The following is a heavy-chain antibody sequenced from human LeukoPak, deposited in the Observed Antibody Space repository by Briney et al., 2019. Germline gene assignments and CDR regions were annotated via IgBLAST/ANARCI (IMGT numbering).Heavy chain of an antibody. D-gene: IGHD2-2*01. V-gene: IGHV4-39*02. CDR2: SYYSSST. CDR3: VRGPFIVVVPAAKVWFDP. J-gene: IGHJ5*02. CDR1: GGSISSSSYY. Sequence: SETLSLTCTVPGGSISSSSYYWGWIRQPPGKGREWLGSSYYSSSTYYNTSVERRVTMSVDTSKNHFSLKLSSENTAETAVYYCVRGPFIVVVPAAKVWFDPWGQGTLVTVSS.